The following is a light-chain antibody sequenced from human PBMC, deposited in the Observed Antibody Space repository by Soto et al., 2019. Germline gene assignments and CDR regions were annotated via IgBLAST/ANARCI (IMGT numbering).Light chain of an antibody. CDR3: QQYGISART. CDR1: QSVTSRY. CDR2: GAS. V-gene: IGKV3-20*01. J-gene: IGKJ1*01. Sequence: TLYCIERQSVTSRYLAWYQQKPGQAPRLLIFGASIRDTGVTDRFSGSGSATDFPLTISSLEAEDSAVYYCQQYGISARTFGEGTKVDIK.